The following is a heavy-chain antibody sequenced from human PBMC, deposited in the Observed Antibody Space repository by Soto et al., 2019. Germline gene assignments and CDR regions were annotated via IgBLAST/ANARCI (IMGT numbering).Heavy chain of an antibody. D-gene: IGHD2-21*01. V-gene: IGHV4-31*03. J-gene: IGHJ6*02. CDR3: SRACGGVSPSGIEV. CDR2: IYYSGST. Sequence: QLQLQESGPGLVKPSQTLSLTCTVSGGSICSGGYYWSWIRQHPGKGLEWIGYIYYSGSTYYNPSLRSRVTISVDTSKNQFPLKRSSVTAALPAVYYCSRACGGVSPSGIEVLGQRTTVTVSS. CDR1: GGSICSGGYY.